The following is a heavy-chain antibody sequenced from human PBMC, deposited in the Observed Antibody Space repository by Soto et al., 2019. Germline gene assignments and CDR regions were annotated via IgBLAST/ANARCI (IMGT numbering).Heavy chain of an antibody. CDR3: ARHFVAVVIKGWGY. J-gene: IGHJ4*02. CDR1: GGSIDRSNYY. CDR2: TYYNGNA. Sequence: QLQLQESGPGLVKPSETLSLTCTVSGGSIDRSNYYWDWIRQPPGKGLEWIGTTYYNGNAYYNPSLKSRVTMSVDTSKNQLSLTLISVTAADTAVYYCARHFVAVVIKGWGYWGQGTLVTVSS. D-gene: IGHD3-22*01. V-gene: IGHV4-39*01.